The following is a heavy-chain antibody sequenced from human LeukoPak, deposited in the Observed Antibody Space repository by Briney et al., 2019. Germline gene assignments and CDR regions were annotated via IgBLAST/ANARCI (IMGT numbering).Heavy chain of an antibody. CDR3: ARSGSSSQYYYYYYMDV. CDR2: IYYSVST. V-gene: IGHV4-59*01. J-gene: IGHJ6*03. CDR1: GGSISSYY. D-gene: IGHD6-6*01. Sequence: KTSETLSLTCTVSGGSISSYYWSWIRQPPGKGLEWIGYIYYSVSTNYNPSLQGRVTISVDTSKNQFSLKLSSVTAADTAVYYCARSGSSSQYYYYYYMDVWGKGTTVTVSS.